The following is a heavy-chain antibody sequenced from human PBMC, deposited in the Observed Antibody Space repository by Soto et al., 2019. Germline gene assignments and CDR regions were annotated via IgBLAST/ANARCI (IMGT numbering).Heavy chain of an antibody. Sequence: GGSLRLSCAASGFTFRSYGMSWVRQAPGKGLEWVSTITDSNDSTYYADSVKGRFTISRDNSKKTLYLQMNSLRAEDTAVYYCERGLGRSTMVRGVIDARNYGLDVWGQGTSVSLSS. CDR3: ERGLGRSTMVRGVIDARNYGLDV. CDR1: GFTFRSYG. J-gene: IGHJ6*02. CDR2: ITDSNDST. D-gene: IGHD3-10*01. V-gene: IGHV3-23*01.